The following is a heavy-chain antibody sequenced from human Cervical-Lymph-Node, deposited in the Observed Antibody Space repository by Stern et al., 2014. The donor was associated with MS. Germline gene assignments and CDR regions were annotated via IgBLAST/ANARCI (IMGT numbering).Heavy chain of an antibody. CDR2: IYSGGNT. D-gene: IGHD6-6*01. CDR1: GFTVSNNY. CDR3: ATRNIGTRGY. J-gene: IGHJ4*02. Sequence: EMQLVESGGGLVQPGGSLRLSCAASGFTVSNNYMTWVRQGPGMGLEWVSLIYSGGNTYYADSVKGRFTNSRDNSKNTLYLQMNSLRPEDTAVYYCATRNIGTRGYWGQGALVTVSS. V-gene: IGHV3-66*02.